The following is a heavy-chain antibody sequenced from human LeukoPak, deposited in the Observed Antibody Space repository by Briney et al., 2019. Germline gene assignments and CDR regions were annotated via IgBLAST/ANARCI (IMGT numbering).Heavy chain of an antibody. D-gene: IGHD4-23*01. CDR3: ASCPQTTVVTYGGAYMDV. CDR1: GVSFSGYY. J-gene: IGHJ6*03. CDR2: INNSGST. Sequence: SETLSLTCAVYGVSFSGYYWSWLRQPPGKGLEWFGEINNSGSTNYNPSLKSRVTISVDKSKNQFSLKLSSMTAADTAVYYCASCPQTTVVTYGGAYMDVWGKGTTVTVSS. V-gene: IGHV4-34*01.